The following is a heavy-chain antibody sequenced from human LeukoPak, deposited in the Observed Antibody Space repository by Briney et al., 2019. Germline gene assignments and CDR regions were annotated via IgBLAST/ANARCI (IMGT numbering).Heavy chain of an antibody. V-gene: IGHV3-9*01. CDR3: ARGNLNYYYSMDV. Sequence: GGSLRLSCSASGFTFDDYGMPWVGQAPGRGLESVSHISWNSDVKGYAASVKGRLTISRDNAKNSLYLEMDNLRTEDTALYYCARGNLNYYYSMDVWGQGTTVTVSS. D-gene: IGHD1-14*01. CDR1: GFTFDDYG. CDR2: ISWNSDVK. J-gene: IGHJ6*02.